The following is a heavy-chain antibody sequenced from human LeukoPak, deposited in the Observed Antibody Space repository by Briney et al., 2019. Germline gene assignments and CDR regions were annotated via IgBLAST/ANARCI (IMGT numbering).Heavy chain of an antibody. CDR2: IDHSGST. CDR3: ARGRYCNRTNCPYVGGYYYMDV. J-gene: IGHJ6*03. V-gene: IGHV4-34*01. D-gene: IGHD2-2*01. CDR1: GESFSGYH. Sequence: SQTLSLTCAVYGESFSGYHWTWSRQPPGTGPEGIGEIDHSGSTNYNPSLKSRNISVAAPKTQLSLDLTSVTAADTAVYYCARGRYCNRTNCPYVGGYYYMDVWGKGTTVTVSS.